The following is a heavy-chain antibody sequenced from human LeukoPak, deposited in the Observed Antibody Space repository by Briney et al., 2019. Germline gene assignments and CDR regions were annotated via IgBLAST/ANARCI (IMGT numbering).Heavy chain of an antibody. CDR2: INPSGGST. CDR3: ARGSSGSYYNYFDY. D-gene: IGHD1-26*01. J-gene: IGHJ4*02. V-gene: IGHV1-46*01. CDR1: GYTFSNYY. Sequence: ASVKVSCKASGYTFSNYYMHWVRQAPGQGLEWMGLINPSGGSTSYAQTFQGRVTMTRDTSTTTFYMDLSSLRSEDTAVYYCARGSSGSYYNYFDYWGQGTLVTVSS.